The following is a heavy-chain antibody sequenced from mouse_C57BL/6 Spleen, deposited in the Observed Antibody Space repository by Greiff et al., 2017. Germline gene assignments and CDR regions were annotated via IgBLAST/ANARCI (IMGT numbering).Heavy chain of an antibody. Sequence: EVKLQESGAELVRPGASVKLSCTASGFNIKDDYMHWVKQRPEQGLEWIGWIDPENGDTEYASKFQGKATITADTSSNTAYLQLSSLTSEDTAVYYCTSYDYDVRYFDYWGQGTTLTVSS. CDR1: GFNIKDDY. CDR2: IDPENGDT. CDR3: TSYDYDVRYFDY. D-gene: IGHD2-4*01. V-gene: IGHV14-4*01. J-gene: IGHJ2*01.